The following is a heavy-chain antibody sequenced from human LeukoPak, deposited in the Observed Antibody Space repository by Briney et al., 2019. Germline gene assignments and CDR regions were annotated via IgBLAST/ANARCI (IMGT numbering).Heavy chain of an antibody. J-gene: IGHJ6*03. CDR3: ASTGSYYYYYMDV. CDR2: IVVGSGNT. V-gene: IGHV1-58*02. Sequence: ASVKVSCKASGFTFTSSAMQWVRQARGQRLEWIGWIVVGSGNTNYAQKFQERVTITRDMSTSTAYMELSSLRSEDTAVYYCASTGSYYYYYMDVWGKGTTVTISS. D-gene: IGHD2-8*02. CDR1: GFTFTSSA.